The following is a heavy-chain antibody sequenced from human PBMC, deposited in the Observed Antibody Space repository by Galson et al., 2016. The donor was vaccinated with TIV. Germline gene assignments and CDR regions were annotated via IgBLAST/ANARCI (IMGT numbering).Heavy chain of an antibody. CDR2: IIPILGMT. V-gene: IGHV1-69*04. J-gene: IGHJ4*02. Sequence: SVKVSCKASGGTFSNYAINWVRQAPRQGLEWMGRIIPILGMTNYAQKFQGRVTISADTSTNTAYMVLSSLRSEDTAVYYCARATSSIGYCSGGSCYDRDYWGQGTLVTVSS. D-gene: IGHD2-15*01. CDR3: ARATSSIGYCSGGSCYDRDY. CDR1: GGTFSNYA.